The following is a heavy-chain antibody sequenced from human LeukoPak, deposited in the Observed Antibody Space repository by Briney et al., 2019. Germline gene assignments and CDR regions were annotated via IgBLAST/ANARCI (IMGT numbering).Heavy chain of an antibody. J-gene: IGHJ4*02. V-gene: IGHV4-59*12. Sequence: SETLSLTCTVSGGSINSYYWSWIRQPPGKGLEWIGYIYYSGTTNYNPSLKSRLTMSVDRSKNQFSLRLSSVTAADTAVYYCARVACRGGACHSDFDSWGQGTQVTVSS. CDR1: GGSINSYY. CDR2: IYYSGTT. D-gene: IGHD2-15*01. CDR3: ARVACRGGACHSDFDS.